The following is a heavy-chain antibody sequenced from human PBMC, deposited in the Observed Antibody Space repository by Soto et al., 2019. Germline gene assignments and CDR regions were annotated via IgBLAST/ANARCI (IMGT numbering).Heavy chain of an antibody. CDR3: ASHTRAAYCGGDCYPNYYYGMDV. J-gene: IGHJ6*02. CDR1: GFTFSSYA. V-gene: IGHV3-23*01. CDR2: ISGSGGST. D-gene: IGHD2-21*02. Sequence: PVGSLRLSCAASGFTFSSYAMSWVRQAPGKGLEWVSAISGSGGSTYYADSVKGRFTISRDNSKNTLYLQMNSLRAEDTAVYYCASHTRAAYCGGDCYPNYYYGMDVWGQGTTVTVSS.